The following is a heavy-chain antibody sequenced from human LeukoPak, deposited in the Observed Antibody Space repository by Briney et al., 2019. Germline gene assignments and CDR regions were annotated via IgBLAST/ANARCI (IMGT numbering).Heavy chain of an antibody. CDR2: IKTDGSIT. V-gene: IGHV3-74*01. CDR1: GFSFSVFW. Sequence: GGSLRLSCAASGFSFSVFWMHWVRQAPGKGPVWVSRIKTDGSITDYADSVKGRFTISRDNSKNTLYLQMNSLRAEDTAVYYGAKDWSYRGWAYYFDHWGQGTLVTVSS. J-gene: IGHJ4*02. CDR3: AKDWSYRGWAYYFDH. D-gene: IGHD1-1*01.